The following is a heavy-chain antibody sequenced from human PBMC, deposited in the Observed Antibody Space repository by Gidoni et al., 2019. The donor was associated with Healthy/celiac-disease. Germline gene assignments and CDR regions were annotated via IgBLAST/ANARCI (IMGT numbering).Heavy chain of an antibody. CDR2: IWYDGTNK. V-gene: IGHV3-33*01. J-gene: IGHJ2*01. CDR3: AREQYWYFDL. Sequence: QVQLVESGGGVVQPGRSLRVSCAASGFTFSRYGLHWVRQAPGKGLEWVAVIWYDGTNKYYADSVKGRFTISRDNSKNTLYLQMNSLRAEDTAVYSCAREQYWYFDLWGRGTLVTVSS. CDR1: GFTFSRYG.